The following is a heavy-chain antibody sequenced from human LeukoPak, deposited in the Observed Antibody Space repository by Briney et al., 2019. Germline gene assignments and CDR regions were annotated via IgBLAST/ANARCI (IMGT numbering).Heavy chain of an antibody. CDR2: IYTSGST. CDR1: GGSISSYY. D-gene: IGHD3-22*01. CDR3: ARDTYYYDSSGYTSAFDI. V-gene: IGHV4-4*07. J-gene: IGHJ3*02. Sequence: SETLSLTCTVSGGSISSYYWSWIPQPAGKGLEWIGRIYTSGSTNYNPSLKSRVTMSVDTSKNQFSLKLSSVTAADTAVYYCARDTYYYDSSGYTSAFDIWGQGTMVTVSS.